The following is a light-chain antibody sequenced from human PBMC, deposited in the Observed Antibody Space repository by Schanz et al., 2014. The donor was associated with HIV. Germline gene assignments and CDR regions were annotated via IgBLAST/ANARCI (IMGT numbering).Light chain of an antibody. CDR2: GAS. J-gene: IGKJ1*01. Sequence: EIVLTQSPGSLSLSPGGRATLSCGASQRLSSAYLAWYQQKRDQPPRLVIYGASFRATGIPDRFSGSGSGTDFTLTISRLDPEDFAVYYCQQYGSSPQTFGQGTKVEIK. CDR1: QRLSSAY. V-gene: IGKV3-20*01. CDR3: QQYGSSPQT.